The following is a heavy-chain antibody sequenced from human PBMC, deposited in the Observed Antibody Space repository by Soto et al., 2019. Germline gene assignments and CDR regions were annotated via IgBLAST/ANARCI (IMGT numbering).Heavy chain of an antibody. D-gene: IGHD4-17*01. V-gene: IGHV4-59*01. J-gene: IGHJ4*02. CDR3: ARDYGDYFDY. Sequence: TSETLSLTCTVSGCSISSYYWSWIRQPPGKGLEWIGYIFYSGSTNYNPSLKSRVTISVDTSKNQFSLKLSSVTAADTAVYYCARDYGDYFDYWGQGTLVTVSS. CDR1: GCSISSYY. CDR2: IFYSGST.